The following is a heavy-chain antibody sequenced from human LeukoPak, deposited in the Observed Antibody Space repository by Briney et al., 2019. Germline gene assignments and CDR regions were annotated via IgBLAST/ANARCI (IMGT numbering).Heavy chain of an antibody. Sequence: RGSLRLSFAASGFTFSSYWMCWVRQAPGKGLEWVANIKQDGSEKYYVDSVKGRFTISRDNAKNSLYLQMNSLRAEDTAVYYCARDKPYGDSSDYWGQGTLVTVSS. CDR3: ARDKPYGDSSDY. CDR1: GFTFSSYW. D-gene: IGHD4-17*01. CDR2: IKQDGSEK. V-gene: IGHV3-7*01. J-gene: IGHJ4*02.